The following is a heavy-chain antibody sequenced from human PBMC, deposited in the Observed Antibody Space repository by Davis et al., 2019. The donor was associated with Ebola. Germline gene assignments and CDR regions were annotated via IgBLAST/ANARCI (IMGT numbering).Heavy chain of an antibody. V-gene: IGHV3-7*03. CDR1: GYSFRNDW. D-gene: IGHD3-16*01. CDR3: SRDLSPSDVWRRYFEF. J-gene: IGHJ4*02. Sequence: PGGSLRLSCEVFGYSFRNDWMAWVRQAPGKGLEWVANINHIGYEKYYGDSVKGRFTISRDNAKNSVYLQIDSLRVEDTAVYYCSRDLSPSDVWRRYFEFWGQGTLVTVSS. CDR2: INHIGYEK.